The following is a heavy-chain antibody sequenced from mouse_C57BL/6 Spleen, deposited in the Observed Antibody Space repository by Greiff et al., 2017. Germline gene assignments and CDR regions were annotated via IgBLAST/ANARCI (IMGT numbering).Heavy chain of an antibody. Sequence: QVQLQQPGAELVMPGASVKLSCKASGYTFTSYWMHWVKQRPGQGLEWIGEIDPSDSYTNYNQKFKGKSTLTVDKSSSTAYMQLSSLTSEDSAVYYCARRRAHYGSSPHWYFDVWGTGTTVTVSS. D-gene: IGHD1-1*01. CDR3: ARRRAHYGSSPHWYFDV. J-gene: IGHJ1*03. CDR1: GYTFTSYW. V-gene: IGHV1-69*01. CDR2: IDPSDSYT.